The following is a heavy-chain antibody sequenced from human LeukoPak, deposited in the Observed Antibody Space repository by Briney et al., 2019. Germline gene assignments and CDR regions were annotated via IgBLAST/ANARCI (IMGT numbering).Heavy chain of an antibody. D-gene: IGHD2-8*02. CDR2: IGSDENR. CDR3: AKDVIHWSFDH. CDR1: GFTFSGNA. V-gene: IGHV3-23*01. J-gene: IGHJ4*02. Sequence: GGSLRLSCTASGFTFSGNATGWVRQAPGKGLEWVSGIGSDENRLYADSVKGRFTISRDNSKNTLNLQMNSLRVEDTAVYYCAKDVIHWSFDHWGQGTLVTVSS.